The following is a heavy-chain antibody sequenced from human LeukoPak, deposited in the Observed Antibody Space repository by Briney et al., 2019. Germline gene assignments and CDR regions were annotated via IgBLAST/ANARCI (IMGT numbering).Heavy chain of an antibody. CDR2: TSGSGGST. CDR1: GFTLSSYA. V-gene: IGHV3-23*01. Sequence: GGSPRLSCAASGFTLSSYAMSWVRQAPGKGLECVSGTSGSGGSTYYAGSVKGRFTISRDNSKHTLYLQMNSLRVEHTAVYYCAKNGGSQCYSHLDSWGQGTLVTVSS. CDR3: AKNGGSQCYSHLDS. D-gene: IGHD2-15*01. J-gene: IGHJ4*02.